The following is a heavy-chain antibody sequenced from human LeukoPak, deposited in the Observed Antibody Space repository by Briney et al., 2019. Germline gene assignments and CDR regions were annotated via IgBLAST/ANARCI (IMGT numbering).Heavy chain of an antibody. CDR2: FDPEDGET. CDR3: ATFYLRLYSNYVGLDY. D-gene: IGHD4-11*01. J-gene: IGHJ4*02. V-gene: IGHV1-24*01. CDR1: GYTLTELS. Sequence: ASVKVSCTVSGYTLTELSMHWVRQAPGKGLEWMGGFDPEDGETIYAQKFQGRVTMTEDTSTDTAYMELSSLRSEDTAVYYCATFYLRLYSNYVGLDYWGQGTLVTVSS.